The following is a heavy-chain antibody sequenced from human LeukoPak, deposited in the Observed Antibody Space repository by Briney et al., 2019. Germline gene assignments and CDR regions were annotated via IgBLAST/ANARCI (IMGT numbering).Heavy chain of an antibody. D-gene: IGHD5-18*01. CDR1: GGTFRSYA. CDR3: AREVDTAMPRFDY. CDR2: IIPIFGTA. J-gene: IGHJ4*02. Sequence: SVKVSCKASGGTFRSYAISWVRQAPGQGLEWMGRIIPIFGTANYAQKFQGRVTITTDESTSTAYMELSSLRSEDTAVYYCAREVDTAMPRFDYWGQGTLVTVSS. V-gene: IGHV1-69*05.